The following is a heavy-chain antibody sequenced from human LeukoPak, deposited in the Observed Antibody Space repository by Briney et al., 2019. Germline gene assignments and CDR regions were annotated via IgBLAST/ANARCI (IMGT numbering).Heavy chain of an antibody. Sequence: PSETLSLTCTVSGGSISNYYWSWIRQPPGKGLEWIGYIYYSGSTNYNPSLRSRVTISVDTSKNQFSLNLSSVTAADTAMYYCARDRSPEGYYDSSHWDYYHGMDVWGQGTTVTVSS. CDR3: ARDRSPEGYYDSSHWDYYHGMDV. V-gene: IGHV4-59*01. J-gene: IGHJ6*02. D-gene: IGHD3-22*01. CDR1: GGSISNYY. CDR2: IYYSGST.